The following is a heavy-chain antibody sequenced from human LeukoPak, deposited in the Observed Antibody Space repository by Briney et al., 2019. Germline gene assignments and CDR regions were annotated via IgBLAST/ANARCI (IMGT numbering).Heavy chain of an antibody. CDR3: ARHYCSSTSCYEDYMDV. J-gene: IGHJ6*03. Sequence: SETLSLACTVSGGSISSYYGSWIRQPPGKGLEWIGYIYYSGSTNYNPSLKSRVTISVDTSKNQFSLKLSSVTAADTAVYYCARHYCSSTSCYEDYMDVWGKGTTVTVSS. D-gene: IGHD2-2*01. CDR1: GGSISSYY. CDR2: IYYSGST. V-gene: IGHV4-59*01.